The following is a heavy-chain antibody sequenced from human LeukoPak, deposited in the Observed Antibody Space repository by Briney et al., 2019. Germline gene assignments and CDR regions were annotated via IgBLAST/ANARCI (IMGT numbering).Heavy chain of an antibody. CDR1: GGFISSYY. CDR3: ARAYSSSWYSALGY. Sequence: KPSETLSLTCTVSGGFISSYYWSWIRQPAGKGLEWIGRIYTSGSTNYNPSLKSRVTMSVDTSKNQFSLKLSSVTAADTAVYYCARAYSSSWYSALGYWGQGTLVTVSS. J-gene: IGHJ4*02. V-gene: IGHV4-4*07. CDR2: IYTSGST. D-gene: IGHD6-13*01.